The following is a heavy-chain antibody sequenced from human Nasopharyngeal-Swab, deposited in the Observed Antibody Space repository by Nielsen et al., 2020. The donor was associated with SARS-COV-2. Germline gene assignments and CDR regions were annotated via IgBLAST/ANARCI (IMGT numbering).Heavy chain of an antibody. D-gene: IGHD6-13*01. V-gene: IGHV1-3*01. Sequence: ASVKVSCNASGYTFTSYAMHWVRQAPGQRLEWMGWINAGNGNTKYSQKFQGRVTITRDTSASTAYMELSSLRSEDTAVYYCARGIAAAGTLDYWGQGTLVTVSS. CDR1: GYTFTSYA. CDR3: ARGIAAAGTLDY. CDR2: INAGNGNT. J-gene: IGHJ4*02.